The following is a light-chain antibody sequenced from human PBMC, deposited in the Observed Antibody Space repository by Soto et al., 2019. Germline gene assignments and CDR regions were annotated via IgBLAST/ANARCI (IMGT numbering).Light chain of an antibody. V-gene: IGKV1-17*01. CDR2: GAS. J-gene: IGKJ5*01. CDR1: QDVSND. Sequence: DIQMTQYPPSLSASVGDRVTITCRASQDVSNDLGWFQQKPGKAPKRLIFGASNLESGVPSRFSGSGSGTDFTLTISSLQPEDFATYYCQQLHDYPITFGQGTRLEIK. CDR3: QQLHDYPIT.